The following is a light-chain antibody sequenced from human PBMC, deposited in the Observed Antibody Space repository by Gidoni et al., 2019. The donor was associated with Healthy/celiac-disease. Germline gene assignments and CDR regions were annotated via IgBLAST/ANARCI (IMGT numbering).Light chain of an antibody. J-gene: IGKJ4*01. CDR1: QSISSY. CDR3: QQSYSTPLT. Sequence: EIQLTQSPSSLSASVGDRVTITCRASQSISSYLNWYQHKPGKAPKLLIYAASSLQGGVPSRFSGSGSGTDFTLTISSLQPEDFATYYCQQSYSTPLTFGGGTKVEIK. V-gene: IGKV1-39*01. CDR2: AAS.